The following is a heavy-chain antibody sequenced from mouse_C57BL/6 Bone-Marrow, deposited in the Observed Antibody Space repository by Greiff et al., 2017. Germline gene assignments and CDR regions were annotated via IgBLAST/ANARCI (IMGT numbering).Heavy chain of an antibody. CDR1: GFTFNTYA. CDR3: VNDGPPLWFRR. Sequence: EVQVVESGGGLVQPKGSLKLSCAASGFTFNTYAMHWVRQAPGKGLEWVARIRSKSSNYATYYADSVKYRFTISRDDSHSMLHLQMNNLKTTDIAMECCVNDGPPLWFRRRGQGTSVTVSA. CDR2: IRSKSSNYAT. V-gene: IGHV10-3*01. J-gene: IGHJ4*01. D-gene: IGHD2-2*01.